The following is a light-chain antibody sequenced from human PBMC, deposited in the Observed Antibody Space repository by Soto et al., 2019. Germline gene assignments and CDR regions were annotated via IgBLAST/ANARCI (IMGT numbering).Light chain of an antibody. CDR2: DAS. V-gene: IGKV3-15*01. J-gene: IGKJ1*01. Sequence: EVVLTQSPGSLSVAPGERLTLSCSACQSISINLAWYQQKPGQAPRLLIYDASTWATGIPARFSGSGSGTEFTLTISSLQPEDVATYYCQKYNSALWTFGQGTKVDIK. CDR1: QSISIN. CDR3: QKYNSALWT.